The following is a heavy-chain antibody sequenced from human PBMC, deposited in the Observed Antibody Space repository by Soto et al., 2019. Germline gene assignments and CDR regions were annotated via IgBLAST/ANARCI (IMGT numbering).Heavy chain of an antibody. Sequence: QVQLVESGGGVVQPGRSLRLSCAASGFTFSSYGMHWVRQAPGKGLEWVAVISYDGSNKYYADSVKGRFTISRDNSKNTLYLQMNSLRAEDTAVYYCAKLRTRVPAAKRDIHGAFDIWGQGTMVTVSS. J-gene: IGHJ3*02. D-gene: IGHD2-2*01. CDR2: ISYDGSNK. V-gene: IGHV3-30*18. CDR1: GFTFSSYG. CDR3: AKLRTRVPAAKRDIHGAFDI.